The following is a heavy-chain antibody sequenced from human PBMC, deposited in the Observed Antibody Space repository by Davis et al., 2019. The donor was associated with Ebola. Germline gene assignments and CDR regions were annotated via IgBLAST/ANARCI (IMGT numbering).Heavy chain of an antibody. Sequence: GGSLRLSCTVSGGSISSGGYYWSWVRQAPGKGLEWVSVIYSGGSTYYADSVKGRFTISRDNSKNTLYLQMNSLRAEDTAVYYCARDRWDNWFDPWGQGTLVTVSS. V-gene: IGHV3-66*01. CDR2: IYSGGST. CDR1: GGSISSGGYY. D-gene: IGHD1-26*01. J-gene: IGHJ5*02. CDR3: ARDRWDNWFDP.